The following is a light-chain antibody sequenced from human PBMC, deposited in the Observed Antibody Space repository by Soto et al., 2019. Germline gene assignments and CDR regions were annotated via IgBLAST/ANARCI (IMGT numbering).Light chain of an antibody. CDR1: SSNIGSNY. CDR2: RID. Sequence: QAVVTQPPSASGTPGQRVTISCSGSSSNIGSNYVYWYQQLPGTAPKLLIYRIDQRPSGVPDRFSGSKSGTSASLAISGLRSEDEADYYCAAWDGSLSGGVFGGGTKLTVL. V-gene: IGLV1-47*01. J-gene: IGLJ3*02. CDR3: AAWDGSLSGGV.